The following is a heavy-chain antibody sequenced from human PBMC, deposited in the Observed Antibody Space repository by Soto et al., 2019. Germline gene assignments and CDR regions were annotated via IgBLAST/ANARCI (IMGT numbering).Heavy chain of an antibody. V-gene: IGHV1-69*12. Sequence: QVQLVQSGAEVKKPGSSVKVSCKASGGSFRSYAITWVRQAPGQGLEWMGGIIPLFGTAIYALKFQGRVTITADESTSTAYGELSGLRSEDTAVFSRARGPKWVGDNWGQGTLVTVSS. CDR2: IIPLFGTA. D-gene: IGHD6-19*01. J-gene: IGHJ4*02. CDR3: ARGPKWVGDN. CDR1: GGSFRSYA.